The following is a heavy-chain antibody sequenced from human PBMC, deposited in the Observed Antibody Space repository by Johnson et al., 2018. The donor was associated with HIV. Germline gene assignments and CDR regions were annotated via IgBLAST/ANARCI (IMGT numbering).Heavy chain of an antibody. CDR3: ARDRNYYDSSAQGAFDI. CDR2: IKQDGSEK. J-gene: IGHJ3*02. CDR1: GFTFSSYW. V-gene: IGHV3-7*03. Sequence: VQLVESGGGLVQPGGSLRLSCAASGFTFSSYWMSWVRQAPGKGLEWVANIKQDGSEKYYADSVKGLFTLPRDNAKNSLYLQMNSLRAEDTDVYYCARDRNYYDSSAQGAFDIWGQGTMVTVSS. D-gene: IGHD3-22*01.